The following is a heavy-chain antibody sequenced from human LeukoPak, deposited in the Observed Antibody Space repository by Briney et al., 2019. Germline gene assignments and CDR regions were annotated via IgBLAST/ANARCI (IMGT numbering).Heavy chain of an antibody. D-gene: IGHD6-6*01. J-gene: IGHJ4*02. V-gene: IGHV3-15*07. CDR3: TTRYSSSSGLLDY. Sequence: GGSLRLSCAASGFTFSNAWMNWVRQAPGKGLEWVGRIKSKTDGGTTDYAAPVKGRFTISRDDSKNTLYLQMNSLKTEDTAVYYCTTRYSSSSGLLDYWGQGTLVTASS. CDR1: GFTFSNAW. CDR2: IKSKTDGGTT.